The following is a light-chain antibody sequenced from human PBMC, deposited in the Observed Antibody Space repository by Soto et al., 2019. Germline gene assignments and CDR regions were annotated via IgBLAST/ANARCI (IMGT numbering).Light chain of an antibody. CDR3: QQRLHWPIT. J-gene: IGKJ5*01. V-gene: IGKV3-11*01. CDR1: QTVGRY. Sequence: EIVLTQSPATLSLSPGDRVTLSCRASQTVGRYLSWYQHSPGQGPRLLVYDASNRATGIRARFSGSWSETDFTLTISTLEPEDFAVYYCQQRLHWPITFGQGTRLEIK. CDR2: DAS.